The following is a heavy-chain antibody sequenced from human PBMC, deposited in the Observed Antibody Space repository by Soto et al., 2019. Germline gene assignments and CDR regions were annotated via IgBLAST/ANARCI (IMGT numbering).Heavy chain of an antibody. CDR2: ISYVGSNK. V-gene: IGHV3-30*18. CDR3: ANMVYATRPINYYYYYGMDV. J-gene: IGHJ6*02. Sequence: GGSLRLSCAASGFTFSSYGMHWVRQAPGKGLEWVAVISYVGSNKYYANSVKGRLPISRDNSKNTLYLQMNSLRAEDTAVYYCANMVYATRPINYYYYYGMDVWGQGTTVTVSS. CDR1: GFTFSSYG. D-gene: IGHD2-8*01.